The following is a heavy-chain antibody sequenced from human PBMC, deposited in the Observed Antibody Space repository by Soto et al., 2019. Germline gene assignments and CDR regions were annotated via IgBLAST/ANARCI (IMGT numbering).Heavy chain of an antibody. CDR3: ARETYYDFWSGPYYGMDV. V-gene: IGHV3-30-3*01. J-gene: IGHJ6*02. D-gene: IGHD3-3*01. CDR2: ISYDGSNK. Sequence: PGVSLRLSCAASGFTFSSYAMHWVRQAPGKGLEWVAVISYDGSNKYYADSVKGRFTISRDNSKNTLYLQMNSLRAEDTAVYYCARETYYDFWSGPYYGMDVWGQGT. CDR1: GFTFSSYA.